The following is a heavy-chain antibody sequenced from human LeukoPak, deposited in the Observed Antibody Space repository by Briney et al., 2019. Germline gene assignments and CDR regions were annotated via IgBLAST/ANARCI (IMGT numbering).Heavy chain of an antibody. Sequence: PSETLTLTCTVSGDTISSYYWNWIRQPPGKGLEWNGYIHYSGSTKYNPSLKSRVTKSVDTSKNQFSQKLSSVTAADTAVYYCARWYSSGWAFDYWGKEPLATVPS. CDR1: GDTISSYY. V-gene: IGHV4-59*08. J-gene: IGHJ4*02. D-gene: IGHD6-19*01. CDR3: ARWYSSGWAFDY. CDR2: IHYSGST.